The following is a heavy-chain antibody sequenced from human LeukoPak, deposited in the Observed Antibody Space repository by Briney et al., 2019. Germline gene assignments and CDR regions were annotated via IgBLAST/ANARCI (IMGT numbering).Heavy chain of an antibody. CDR3: AKGGGRFGDLLSSIDY. J-gene: IGHJ4*02. CDR2: LLYDGSNK. V-gene: IGHV3-30*18. CDR1: GFTFSSYG. Sequence: GGPLRLSCAASGFTFSSYGMNWARQAPGKGLDGVAVLLYDGSNKYYADSVKGRFTISRDNSKNTLYLQMNSLRAEDTAVYYCAKGGGRFGDLLSSIDYWGQGTLVTVSS. D-gene: IGHD3-10*01.